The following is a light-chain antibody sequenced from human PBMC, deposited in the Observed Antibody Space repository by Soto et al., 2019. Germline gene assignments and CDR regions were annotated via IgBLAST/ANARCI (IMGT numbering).Light chain of an antibody. CDR3: SSYGSSNTEV. CDR2: DGT. J-gene: IGLJ3*02. V-gene: IGLV2-14*01. CDR1: SSDIGGYNS. Sequence: QSALTQPASVSGSPGQSIPISCTGTSSDIGGYNSVSWYQQHPGKVPKLLIYDGTNRPSGISNRFSGSKSGNTASLTISGLQAEDEDDYCCSSYGSSNTEVFGGGTKLTVL.